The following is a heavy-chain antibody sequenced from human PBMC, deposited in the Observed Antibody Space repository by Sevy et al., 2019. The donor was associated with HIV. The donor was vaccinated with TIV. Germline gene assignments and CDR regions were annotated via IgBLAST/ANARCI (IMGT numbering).Heavy chain of an antibody. J-gene: IGHJ3*02. CDR2: ISSSSSTI. CDR3: AIDNVGCFGLVISHIGAFDI. V-gene: IGHV3-48*02. CDR1: GFTFSSYS. D-gene: IGHD3-3*01. Sequence: GGSLRLSCAASGFTFSSYSMNWVRQAPGKGLEWVSYISSSSSTIYYADSVKGRFTISRDNAKNSLYLQMNSLREEDMAVYDWAIDNVGCFGLVISHIGAFDIWGQGTMVTVSS.